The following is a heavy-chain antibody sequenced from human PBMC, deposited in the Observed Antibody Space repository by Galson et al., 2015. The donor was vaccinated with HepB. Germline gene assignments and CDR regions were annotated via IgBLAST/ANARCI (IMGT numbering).Heavy chain of an antibody. CDR2: TYYRSKWYN. V-gene: IGHV6-1*01. D-gene: IGHD3-22*01. CDR3: AREGGTYYYDSSGSDDAFDI. Sequence: CAISGDSVSSNSAAWNWIRQSPSRGLEWLGRTYYRSKWYNDYAVSVKSRITINPDTSKNQFSLQLNSVTPEDTAVYYCAREGGTYYYDSSGSDDAFDIWGQGTMVTVSS. CDR1: GDSVSSNSAA. J-gene: IGHJ3*02.